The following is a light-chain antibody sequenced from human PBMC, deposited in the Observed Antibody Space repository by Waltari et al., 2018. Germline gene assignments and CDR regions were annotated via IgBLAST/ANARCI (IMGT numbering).Light chain of an antibody. Sequence: SYDLTQPPSVSVSPGQTASITCSGDKLGDKYASWYQQKPGQSPVVVIYQDTKRPSGIPERFSGSNSGNTATLTISGTQALDEADYYCQAWDGTSYVFGTGTKVTVL. CDR1: KLGDKY. CDR3: QAWDGTSYV. J-gene: IGLJ1*01. CDR2: QDT. V-gene: IGLV3-1*01.